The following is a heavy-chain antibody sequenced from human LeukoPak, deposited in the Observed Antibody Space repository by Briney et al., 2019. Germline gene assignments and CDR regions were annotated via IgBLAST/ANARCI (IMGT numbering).Heavy chain of an antibody. Sequence: SQTLSLTCTVSGGSISSGSYYWSWIRQPAGKGLEWIGRIYTSRSTNYNPSLKSRVTISVDTSKNQFSLKLSSVTAADTAVYYCARDRYCGGDCYGDAFDIWGQGTMVTVSS. CDR2: IYTSRST. V-gene: IGHV4-61*02. J-gene: IGHJ3*02. CDR3: ARDRYCGGDCYGDAFDI. D-gene: IGHD2-21*02. CDR1: GGSISSGSYY.